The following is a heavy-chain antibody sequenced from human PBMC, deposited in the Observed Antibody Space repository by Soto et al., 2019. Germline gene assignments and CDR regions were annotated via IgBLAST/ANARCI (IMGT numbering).Heavy chain of an antibody. J-gene: IGHJ4*02. V-gene: IGHV3-48*03. CDR3: VRDTMRASAAASLDY. CDR1: GFTFSTYE. Sequence: GGSLRLSCAASGFTFSTYEFNWVRQAPGRGLEWISYISVSGNIIKYAESVKGRFTISRDNAENSLHLHMSNLRVGDTALYFCVRDTMRASAAASLDYWGQGTQVTVSS. D-gene: IGHD2-2*01. CDR2: ISVSGNII.